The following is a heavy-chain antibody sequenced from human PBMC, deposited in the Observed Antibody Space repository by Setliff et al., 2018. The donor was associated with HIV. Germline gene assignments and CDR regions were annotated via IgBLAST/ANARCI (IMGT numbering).Heavy chain of an antibody. CDR2: IYTSGST. CDR1: GGSISGYY. V-gene: IGHV4-4*07. D-gene: IGHD3-16*01. Sequence: SETLSLTCTVSGGSISGYYWSWIRQPAGKGLDWIGRIYTSGSTNYNPSLKSRVTISLYTSKNQFSLNVNYVTAADTAVYYCARTPSRGGSDYWGQGTLVTVSS. CDR3: ARTPSRGGSDY. J-gene: IGHJ4*02.